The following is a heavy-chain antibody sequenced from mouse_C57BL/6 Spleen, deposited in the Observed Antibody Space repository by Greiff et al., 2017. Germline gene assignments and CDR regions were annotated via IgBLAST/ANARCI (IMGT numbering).Heavy chain of an antibody. J-gene: IGHJ1*03. CDR2: IYPGDGDP. Sequence: QVQLKESGAELVKPGASVKISCKASGYAFSSYWMNWVKQRPGKGLEWIGQIYPGDGDPNYNGTFKGKATLTADKSSSTAYMQLSSLTSEDSAVXFGARELAVVAHWYFDVWGTGTTVTVSS. V-gene: IGHV1-80*01. CDR1: GYAFSSYW. D-gene: IGHD1-1*01. CDR3: ARELAVVAHWYFDV.